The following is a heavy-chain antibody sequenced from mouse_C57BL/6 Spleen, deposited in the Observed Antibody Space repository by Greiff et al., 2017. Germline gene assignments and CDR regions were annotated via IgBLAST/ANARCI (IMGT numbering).Heavy chain of an antibody. J-gene: IGHJ1*03. CDR1: GYTFTSYW. D-gene: IGHD2-3*01. Sequence: QVQLQQPGAELVKPGASVKLSCKASGYTFTSYWMQWVKQRPGQGLEWIGEIDPSDSYTNYNQKFKGKATLTVDTSSSTAYLQLSSLTSEDSAVYYCARGYDGYGGCDVWGTGTTVTVSS. CDR2: IDPSDSYT. CDR3: ARGYDGYGGCDV. V-gene: IGHV1-50*01.